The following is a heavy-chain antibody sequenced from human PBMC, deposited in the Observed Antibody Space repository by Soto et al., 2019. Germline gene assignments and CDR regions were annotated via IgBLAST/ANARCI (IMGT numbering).Heavy chain of an antibody. V-gene: IGHV3-48*02. CDR3: ARVIWSGYLTSDY. D-gene: IGHD3-3*01. Sequence: EVQLVESGGGLGQPGGSLRLSCVVSGFTFSTSSMNWVRQAPGKGLEWVSYISSSSNTIYADSVKGRFTSSRDNAKNALYLQMNTLRDEATAVYYCARVIWSGYLTSDYWGHGTLVTVSS. CDR2: ISSSSNTI. J-gene: IGHJ4*01. CDR1: GFTFSTSS.